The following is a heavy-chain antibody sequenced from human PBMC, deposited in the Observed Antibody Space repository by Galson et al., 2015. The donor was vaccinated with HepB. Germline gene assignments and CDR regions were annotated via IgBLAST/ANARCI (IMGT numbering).Heavy chain of an antibody. CDR2: IIPIFGTA. J-gene: IGHJ6*02. V-gene: IGHV1-69*13. CDR3: AGGGSWYGHYYYYGMDV. D-gene: IGHD6-13*01. Sequence: SVKVSCKASGGTFSSYAISWVRQAPGQGLEWMGGIIPIFGTANYAQKFQGRVTITADESTSTAYMELSSLRSEDTAVYYCAGGGSWYGHYYYYGMDVWGQGTTVTVSS. CDR1: GGTFSSYA.